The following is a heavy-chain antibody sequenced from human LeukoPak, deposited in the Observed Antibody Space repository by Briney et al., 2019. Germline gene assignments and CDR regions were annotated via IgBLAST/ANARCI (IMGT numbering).Heavy chain of an antibody. CDR3: ARDRVGATGYYYYYYYMDV. D-gene: IGHD1-26*01. J-gene: IGHJ6*03. V-gene: IGHV1-18*01. CDR1: GYTFTSYG. Sequence: GASVKVSCKASGYTFTSYGISWVRQAPGQGLEWMGWISAYNGNTNYAQKLQGRVTMTRDTSISTAYMELSRLRSDDTAVYYCARDRVGATGYYYYYYYMDVWGKGTTVTVSS. CDR2: ISAYNGNT.